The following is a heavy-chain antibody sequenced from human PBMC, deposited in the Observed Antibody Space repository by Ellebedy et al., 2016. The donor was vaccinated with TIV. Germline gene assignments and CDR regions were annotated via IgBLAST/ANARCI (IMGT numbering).Heavy chain of an antibody. CDR1: GVTFSSHA. CDR3: ARSSGYYPSYYDS. Sequence: ASVKVSCKASGVTFSSHAISWVRQAPGQGLEWMGETIAIFGAPKYAQKFQGRITITADESTGTAYMELSSLRFEDTAVYYCARSSGYYPSYYDSWGQGTLVTVSS. D-gene: IGHD3-22*01. J-gene: IGHJ4*02. V-gene: IGHV1-69*13. CDR2: TIAIFGAP.